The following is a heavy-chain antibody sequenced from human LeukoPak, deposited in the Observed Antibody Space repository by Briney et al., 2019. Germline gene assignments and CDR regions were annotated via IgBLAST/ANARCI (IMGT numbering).Heavy chain of an antibody. CDR2: IYPGDSDT. V-gene: IGHV5-51*01. J-gene: IGHJ5*02. Sequence: GESLKISCKGSGYSFTTYWIGWVRQMPGKGLEWMGIIYPGDSDTRYNPSFQGQVTISADKSITTAYLQWSSLKASDTAIYYCARLNNRAARRNWFDPWGQGTLVTVSS. CDR3: ARLNNRAARRNWFDP. D-gene: IGHD6-6*01. CDR1: GYSFTTYW.